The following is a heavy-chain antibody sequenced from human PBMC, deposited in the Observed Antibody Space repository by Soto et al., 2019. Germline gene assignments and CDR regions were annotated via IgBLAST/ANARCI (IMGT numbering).Heavy chain of an antibody. CDR3: ARGWGYDSNDYYYAY. J-gene: IGHJ4*02. Sequence: QVQLVQSGAEVRKPGSSVKVSCKASGGTFSRHAISWVRQAPGQELEWMGGIIPIFGTANHAQKFQGRVTIIADESTSTVYMELSSLRSDDTVMYYCARGWGYDSNDYYYAYWGQGTLVIVSS. CDR1: GGTFSRHA. CDR2: IIPIFGTA. D-gene: IGHD3-22*01. V-gene: IGHV1-69*01.